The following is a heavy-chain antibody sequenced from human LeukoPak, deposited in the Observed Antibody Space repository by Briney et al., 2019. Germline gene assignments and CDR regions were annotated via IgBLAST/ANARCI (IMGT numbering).Heavy chain of an antibody. J-gene: IGHJ6*01. Sequence: PSETLSLTCAVYGGSFSGYYWSWIRQPPGKGLEWIGEINHSGSTNYNPSLKSRVTISVDTSKNQFSLKLSSVTAADTAVYYCARGVMPTPFYYYYGMDVWGPRDHGHRLL. V-gene: IGHV4-34*01. CDR2: INHSGST. D-gene: IGHD2-2*01. CDR1: GGSFSGYY. CDR3: ARGVMPTPFYYYYGMDV.